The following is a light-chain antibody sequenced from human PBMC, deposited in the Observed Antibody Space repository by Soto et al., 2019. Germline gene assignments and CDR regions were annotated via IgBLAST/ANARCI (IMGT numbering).Light chain of an antibody. J-gene: IGKJ4*01. CDR1: QSISSY. CDR2: AAS. Sequence: DIQMTQSPSSLPASVGDRVTITCRASQSISSYLNWYQQKPGKAPKLLIYAASSLQSGVPSRFSGSGSGTDFTLTISSLQHEDFAVYYCQQYGSSPGTFGGGTKVDIK. CDR3: QQYGSSPGT. V-gene: IGKV1-39*01.